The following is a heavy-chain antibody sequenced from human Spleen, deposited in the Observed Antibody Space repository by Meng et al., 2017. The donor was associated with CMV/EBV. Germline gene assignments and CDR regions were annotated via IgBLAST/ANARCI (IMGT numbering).Heavy chain of an antibody. CDR1: GYTFTTHG. CDR3: ARDEDSSAFWFDP. D-gene: IGHD3-22*01. CDR2: ISTYNGNT. V-gene: IGHV1-18*01. Sequence: KASGYTFTTHGIAWVRQAPGQELEWMGWISTYNGNTLYTQKFQGRVTMTTDTSTTTAYMELRSLRSDDTAVYYCARDEDSSAFWFDPWGQGTLVTVSS. J-gene: IGHJ5*02.